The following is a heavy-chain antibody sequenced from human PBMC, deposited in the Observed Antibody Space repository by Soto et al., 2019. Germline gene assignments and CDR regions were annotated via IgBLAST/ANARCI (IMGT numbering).Heavy chain of an antibody. CDR2: ISYDGNNK. Sequence: PGESLKISCAASEFTFSNYAMHWVRQPPGKGLQWLAVISYDGNNKYYADSVEGRFTISRDNSKNTVYLQMNSLRLEDTAVYYCARGPSYSDSYFDYWGQGTLVTVS. CDR1: EFTFSNYA. V-gene: IGHV3-30*03. D-gene: IGHD4-17*01. J-gene: IGHJ4*02. CDR3: ARGPSYSDSYFDY.